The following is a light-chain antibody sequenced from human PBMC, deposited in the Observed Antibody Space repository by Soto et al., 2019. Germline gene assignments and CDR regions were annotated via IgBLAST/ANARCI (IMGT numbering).Light chain of an antibody. J-gene: IGLJ2*01. CDR1: SSDVGGYNY. CDR3: SSYTSSSTLGV. Sequence: QSALTQPASVSGSPGQSITISCTGTSSDVGGYNYVSWYQQHPSKAPKLMIYDVSNWPSGVSNRFSGSKSGNTASLTISGLQAEDEADYYCSSYTSSSTLGVFGGGTKLTVL. V-gene: IGLV2-14*01. CDR2: DVS.